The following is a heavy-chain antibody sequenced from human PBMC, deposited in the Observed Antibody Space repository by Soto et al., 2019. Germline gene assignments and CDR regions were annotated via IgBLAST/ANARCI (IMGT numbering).Heavy chain of an antibody. Sequence: QLQLQVSGPGLVKTPETLSLTCPVSGGSINSRSHYWGWIRQSPGRHLEWIGSSYYRGSTHYHLSLKTRATMSEDTSKNQVSLKVYSVTAADTAVYYCATADGFGVVTPFFEYWGQGILVTVS. CDR1: GGSINSRSHY. CDR3: ATADGFGVVTPFFEY. CDR2: SYYRGST. D-gene: IGHD3-3*01. J-gene: IGHJ4*02. V-gene: IGHV4-39*01.